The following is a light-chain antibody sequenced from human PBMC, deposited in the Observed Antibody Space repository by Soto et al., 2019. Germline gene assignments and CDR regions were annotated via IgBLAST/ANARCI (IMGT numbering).Light chain of an antibody. V-gene: IGLV1-44*01. J-gene: IGLJ7*01. CDR1: YSNIGRYP. Sequence: QSVLIQPTSASGTPGQTVTISCSGDYSNIGRYPVNWYQQVPGMAPRLLIYVDNQRPSGVPARFSASRSGASASLAISGLQSADEADYYCAAWGANRDLLFGGGTQLTVL. CDR3: AAWGANRDLL. CDR2: VDN.